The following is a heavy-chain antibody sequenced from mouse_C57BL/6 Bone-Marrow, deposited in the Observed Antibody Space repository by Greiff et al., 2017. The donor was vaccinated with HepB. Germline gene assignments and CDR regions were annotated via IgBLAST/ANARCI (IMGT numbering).Heavy chain of an antibody. Sequence: VQLQQPGAELVKPGASVKLSCKASGYAFTSYWMHWVKQRPGQGLEWIGMIHPNSGSTNYNEKFKSKATLTVDKSSSTAYMQLSSLTSEDSAVYYCAQIDYYGSRGAMDYWGQGTSVTVSS. CDR1: GYAFTSYW. D-gene: IGHD1-1*01. CDR3: AQIDYYGSRGAMDY. J-gene: IGHJ4*01. CDR2: IHPNSGST. V-gene: IGHV1-64*01.